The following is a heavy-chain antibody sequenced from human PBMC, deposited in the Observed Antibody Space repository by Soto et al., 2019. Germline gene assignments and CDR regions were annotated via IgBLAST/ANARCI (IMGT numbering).Heavy chain of an antibody. CDR2: IYPGDSDT. D-gene: IGHD3-10*01. V-gene: IGHV5-51*01. J-gene: IGHJ6*02. CDR3: VRFYGSGSHAVPHGMDV. CDR1: GYSFTNYW. Sequence: GESLKISCKGSGYSFTNYWIGWVRQMPGKGLEWMGIIYPGDSDTRYSPYFQGQVTISADKSISTAYLQWSSLKASDTAMYYCVRFYGSGSHAVPHGMDVWGQGTTVTVSS.